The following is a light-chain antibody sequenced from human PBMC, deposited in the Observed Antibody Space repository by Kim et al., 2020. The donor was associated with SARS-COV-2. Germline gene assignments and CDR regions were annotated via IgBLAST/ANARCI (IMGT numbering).Light chain of an antibody. J-gene: IGKJ4*01. CDR3: QQYYTTSIT. CDR2: WAS. CDR1: QNILFSSNNKNY. Sequence: ATITCKSSQNILFSSNNKNYLAWYQQKPGQPPKLLIYWASTRQYGVSDRFSGSGSGTDFTLTINSLQAEDVAVYYCQQYYTTSITFGGGTKVDIK. V-gene: IGKV4-1*01.